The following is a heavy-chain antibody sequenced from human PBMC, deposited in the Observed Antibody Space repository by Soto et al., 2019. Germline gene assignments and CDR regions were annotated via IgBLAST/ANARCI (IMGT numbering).Heavy chain of an antibody. D-gene: IGHD5-18*01. J-gene: IGHJ4*01. CDR2: IHYSGSS. CDR3: ARDLDTATYFDY. CDR1: GGSISSGNYC. Sequence: SETLSLTCTVSGGSISSGNYCWSWIRQPPGKGLEWIGFIHYSGSSYCNPSLKSRVTISVDTSKNQFSLKLDSVTAADTAVYYCARDLDTATYFDYWGHGTLVTVSS. V-gene: IGHV4-30-4*01.